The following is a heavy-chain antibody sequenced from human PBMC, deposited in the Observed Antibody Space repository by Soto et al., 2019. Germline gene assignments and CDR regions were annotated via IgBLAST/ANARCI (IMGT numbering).Heavy chain of an antibody. CDR2: ISAYNGNT. J-gene: IGHJ6*03. CDR3: ARARFGEFLYGDYMDV. D-gene: IGHD3-10*01. V-gene: IGHV1-18*01. CDR1: GYTFTSYG. Sequence: ASVKVSCKASGYTFTSYGISWVRQAPGQGLEWMGWISAYNGNTNYAQKLQGRVTMTTDTSTSTAYMELRSLRSDDTAVYYCARARFGEFLYGDYMDVWGKGTTVTVSS.